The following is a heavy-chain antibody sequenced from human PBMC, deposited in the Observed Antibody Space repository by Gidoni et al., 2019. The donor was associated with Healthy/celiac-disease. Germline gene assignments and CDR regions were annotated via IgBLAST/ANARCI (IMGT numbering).Heavy chain of an antibody. D-gene: IGHD4-17*01. CDR1: GGTFSSYA. J-gene: IGHJ5*02. CDR3: AREYGDYGGRNTAYNWFDP. CDR2: IIPIFGTA. Sequence: QVQLVQSGAEVKKPGSSVKVSCKASGGTFSSYAISWVRQAPGQGLEWMGGIIPIFGTANYAKKFQGRVTITADESTSTAYMELSSLRSEDTAVYYCAREYGDYGGRNTAYNWFDPWGQGTLVTVSS. V-gene: IGHV1-69*01.